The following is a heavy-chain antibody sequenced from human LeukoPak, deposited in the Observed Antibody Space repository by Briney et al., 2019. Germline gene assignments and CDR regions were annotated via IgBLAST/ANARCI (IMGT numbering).Heavy chain of an antibody. CDR3: ARLGFYLHGRGWFAP. CDR2: IYYTGST. V-gene: IGHV4-59*01. Sequence: SETLSLTCSFSIVSIKNYYWNWIRQSPGKGLQWIGYIYYTGSTDYNFSLKSRVTISLDTSENQFSLRLNSVTAADSAVYYCARLGFYLHGRGWFAPWGQEPLVTVSS. J-gene: IGHJ5*02. CDR1: IVSIKNYY. D-gene: IGHD2/OR15-2a*01.